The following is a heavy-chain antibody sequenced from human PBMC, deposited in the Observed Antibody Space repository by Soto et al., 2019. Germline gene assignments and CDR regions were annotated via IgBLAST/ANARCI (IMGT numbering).Heavy chain of an antibody. CDR2: IWYDGSNK. CDR1: GFTFSSYG. Sequence: QVQLVESGGGVVQPGRSLRLSCAASGFTFSSYGMHWVRQAPGKGLEWVAVIWYDGSNKHYADPVKGRFTISRDNSKNTLSLQMNSLRAEDTAIYSCARDIYWYSNSSGFDNWGQGTLVTVSS. CDR3: ARDIYWYSNSSGFDN. V-gene: IGHV3-33*01. D-gene: IGHD1-26*01. J-gene: IGHJ4*02.